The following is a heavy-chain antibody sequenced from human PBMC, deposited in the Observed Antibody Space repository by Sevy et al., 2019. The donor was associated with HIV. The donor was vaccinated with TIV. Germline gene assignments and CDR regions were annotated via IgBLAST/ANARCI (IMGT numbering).Heavy chain of an antibody. D-gene: IGHD7-27*01. CDR2: ISSSSGTI. J-gene: IGHJ4*02. CDR1: GFSFSSYS. Sequence: GGSLRLSCVTSGFSFSSYSMNWVRQAPGKGLEWVTYISSSSGTIRYADSVKGRLTISRDNAKNSLFLQMNSPRAEDTAVYYCARDDHWAFDYWGQGALVTVSS. CDR3: ARDDHWAFDY. V-gene: IGHV3-48*01.